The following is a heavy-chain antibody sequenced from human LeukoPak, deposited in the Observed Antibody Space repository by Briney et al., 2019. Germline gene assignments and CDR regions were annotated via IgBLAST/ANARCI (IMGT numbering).Heavy chain of an antibody. Sequence: PSETLSLTCAVYGESFSGYYWSWLRQPPGKGLEWIGEINHSGSTNYNPSLKSRVTISADTSKNQFSLNLSSVTAADTAVYYCASSMVRGVRNPNWFDHWGQGTLVTVSS. CDR2: INHSGST. J-gene: IGHJ5*02. CDR1: GESFSGYY. D-gene: IGHD3-10*01. V-gene: IGHV4-34*01. CDR3: ASSMVRGVRNPNWFDH.